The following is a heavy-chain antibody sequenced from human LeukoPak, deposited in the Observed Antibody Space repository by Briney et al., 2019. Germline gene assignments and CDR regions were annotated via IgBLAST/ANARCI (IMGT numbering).Heavy chain of an antibody. CDR2: IYWDDDK. V-gene: IGHV2-5*02. Sequence: SGPTQVNPVQTLTLTGKGKRVELGSRGVSIKRIRQPPGKGVEGLTVIYWDDDKRYSPSLKSTLTITKDTSKNQVVLTMTNMDPVYTATYYCAHRGYSGYAYSYFDYWGQGTLVTVSS. CDR1: RVELGSRGVS. J-gene: IGHJ4*02. CDR3: AHRGYSGYAYSYFDY. D-gene: IGHD5-12*01.